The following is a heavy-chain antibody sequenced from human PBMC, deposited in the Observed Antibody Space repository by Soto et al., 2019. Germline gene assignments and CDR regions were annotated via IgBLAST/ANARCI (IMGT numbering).Heavy chain of an antibody. V-gene: IGHV3-74*01. CDR2: IDPYETGI. Sequence: EVQLVESGGALVQPGGSLRLSCAASGFAFGSEWMHWVRQAPGKGLVWVSRIDPYETGISYADSVKGRFTISRDNARNPLYLQMNSLRAEDTAVYSCTSHTFGARDSWGQGTLVTVSS. J-gene: IGHJ4*02. CDR1: GFAFGSEW. CDR3: TSHTFGARDS. D-gene: IGHD3-16*01.